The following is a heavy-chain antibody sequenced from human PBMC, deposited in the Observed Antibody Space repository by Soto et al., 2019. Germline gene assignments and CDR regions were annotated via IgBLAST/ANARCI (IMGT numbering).Heavy chain of an antibody. CDR1: GGSISSGSYY. CDR2: IYYSGST. V-gene: IGHV4-39*01. D-gene: IGHD2-2*01. J-gene: IGHJ6*02. Sequence: SETLSLTCTVSGGSISSGSYYWGWIRQPPGKGLEWIGSIYYSGSTYYNPSLKSRVTISVDTSKNQFSLKLSSVTAADTAVYYCAGHGRCSSTSCYSGRYYYYGMDVWGQGTTVTVSS. CDR3: AGHGRCSSTSCYSGRYYYYGMDV.